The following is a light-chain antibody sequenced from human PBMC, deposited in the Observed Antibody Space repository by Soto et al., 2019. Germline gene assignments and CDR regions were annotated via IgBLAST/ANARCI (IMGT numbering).Light chain of an antibody. CDR1: QGISSN. J-gene: IGKJ4*01. CDR2: DAS. CDR3: LQFTAYPFA. Sequence: AIQLTQSPSSLSASVGDRVTITCRASQGISSNLASYQQTPGKAPKVLIYDASSLESGAPSTFSGSGSGRDSTLFRSRLLPEDFVTFYCLQFTAYPFAFGGGTMAEI. V-gene: IGKV1-13*02.